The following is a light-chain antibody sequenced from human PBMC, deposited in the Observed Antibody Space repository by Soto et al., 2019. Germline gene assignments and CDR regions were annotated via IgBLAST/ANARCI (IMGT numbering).Light chain of an antibody. CDR3: QQFNNSPLT. V-gene: IGKV3-20*01. Sequence: EIVLTQSPGTLSLSPGERATLSCRASQSLRNNYLAWYQQKPGQTPRLLIHSASSRATGIPDRFSGSGSGTDFTLTISRLEPVDFAVYYCQQFNNSPLTFGGGTKVEIK. J-gene: IGKJ4*01. CDR1: QSLRNNY. CDR2: SAS.